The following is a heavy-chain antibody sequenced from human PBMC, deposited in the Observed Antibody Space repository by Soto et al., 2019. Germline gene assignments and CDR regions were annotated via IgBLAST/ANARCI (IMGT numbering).Heavy chain of an antibody. V-gene: IGHV1-46*03. CDR2: INPSGGST. CDR1: GYTFTSYY. CDR3: ARGGFVVVPATAGPYNWFDP. J-gene: IGHJ5*02. D-gene: IGHD2-2*01. Sequence: ASVKVSCKASGYTFTSYYMHWVRQAPGQGLEWMGIINPSGGSTSYAQKFQGRVTMTRDTSTSTVYMELSSLRSEDTAVYYCARGGFVVVPATAGPYNWFDPWGQGTLVTVS.